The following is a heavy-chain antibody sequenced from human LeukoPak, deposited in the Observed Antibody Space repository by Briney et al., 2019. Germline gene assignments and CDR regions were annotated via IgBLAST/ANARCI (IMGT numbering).Heavy chain of an antibody. CDR2: IFTSGST. J-gene: IGHJ5*02. D-gene: IGHD1/OR15-1a*01. V-gene: IGHV4-4*07. Sequence: SETLSLTCTVSGGSISSYYWSWIRQPAGKGLEWIGHIFTSGSTNYNPSLKSRLTMSIDTSKNQFSLKLSSVTAADTAVYYCARQQSHLTCFDPRGQGTLVTVSS. CDR1: GGSISSYY. CDR3: ARQQSHLTCFDP.